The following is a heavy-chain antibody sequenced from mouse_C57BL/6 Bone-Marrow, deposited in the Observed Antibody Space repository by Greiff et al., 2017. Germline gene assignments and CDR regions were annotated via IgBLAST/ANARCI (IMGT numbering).Heavy chain of an antibody. V-gene: IGHV1-50*01. CDR2: IDPSDSYT. J-gene: IGHJ2*01. D-gene: IGHD3-2*02. CDR3: ARGGAAQASFDY. CDR1: GYTFTSYW. Sequence: VQLQQPGAELVKPGASVKLSCKASGYTFTSYWMQWVKQRPGQGLEWIGEIDPSDSYTNYNQKFKGKATLTVDTSSSTAYMQLSSLTSEDSAVYYSARGGAAQASFDYRGPGTTLTVSS.